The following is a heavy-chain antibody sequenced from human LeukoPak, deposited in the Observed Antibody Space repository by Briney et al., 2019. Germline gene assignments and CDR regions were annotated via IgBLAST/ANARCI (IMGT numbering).Heavy chain of an antibody. CDR1: GFTFSRYW. D-gene: IGHD4-11*01. V-gene: IGHV3-7*01. Sequence: PGGSLRLSCAASGFTFSRYWMNWVRQAPGKGLEWVANIKQDGNGKYYVDSVKGRFTISSDNAKNSLYLQMNSLRAEDTAVYFCARDFSLTTITADLDSWGQGTLVTVSS. CDR2: IKQDGNGK. CDR3: ARDFSLTTITADLDS. J-gene: IGHJ4*02.